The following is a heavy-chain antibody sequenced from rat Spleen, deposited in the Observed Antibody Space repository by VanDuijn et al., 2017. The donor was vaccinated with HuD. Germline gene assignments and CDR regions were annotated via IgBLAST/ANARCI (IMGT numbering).Heavy chain of an antibody. V-gene: IGHV5-31*01. D-gene: IGHD1-7*01. CDR1: GFTFNKYW. CDR3: TRVGTMGHNSDY. Sequence: EVQLVESGGGLVQPGRSLKLSCVTSGFTFNKYWVAWIRQAPGKGLEWVASIINTGDSTYYAGSVKGRFTISRDNAKSTLYLQMNSLRSEDTATYYCTRVGTMGHNSDYWGQGVLVTVS. J-gene: IGHJ2*01. CDR2: IINTGDST.